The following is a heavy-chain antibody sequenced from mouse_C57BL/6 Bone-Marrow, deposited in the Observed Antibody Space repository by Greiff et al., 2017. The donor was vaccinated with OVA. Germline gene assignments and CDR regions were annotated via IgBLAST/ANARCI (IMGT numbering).Heavy chain of an antibody. CDR3: ARGDDGYYHYWYFDV. CDR2: INPNNGGT. D-gene: IGHD2-3*01. CDR1: GYTFTDYN. J-gene: IGHJ1*03. Sequence: VQLKESGPELVKPGASVKIPCKASGYTFTDYNMDWVKQSHGKSLEWIGDINPNNGGTIYNQKFKGKATLTVDKSSSTAYMELRSLTSEDTAVYYCARGDDGYYHYWYFDVWGTGTTVTVSS. V-gene: IGHV1-18*01.